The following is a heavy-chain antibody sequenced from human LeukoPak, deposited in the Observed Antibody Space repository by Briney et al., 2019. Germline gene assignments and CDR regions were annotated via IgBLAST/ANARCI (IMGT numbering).Heavy chain of an antibody. Sequence: GGSLRLSCAVSGFTFSSDAMTWVRQAPGEGLEWVSSIDGSGGFTYYADSVKGRFTISRDNSKNTPYLQMNSLRAEDTAIYYCAKKPAGFDPWGRGTLVTVSS. CDR2: IDGSGGFT. CDR3: AKKPAGFDP. V-gene: IGHV3-23*01. D-gene: IGHD1-14*01. CDR1: GFTFSSDA. J-gene: IGHJ5*02.